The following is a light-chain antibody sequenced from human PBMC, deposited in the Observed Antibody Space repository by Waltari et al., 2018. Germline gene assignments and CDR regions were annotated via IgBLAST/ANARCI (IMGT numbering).Light chain of an antibody. CDR2: AAS. Sequence: VLTQYPGTLSLSPGETATLSCRASQSISKYLVWYQKRPGHAPRLLIYAASTRATGVPNRFSGSGYGTDFTLTISRLGPEDFAVYYCQNHERLPATFGQGTKVEIK. J-gene: IGKJ1*01. CDR1: QSISKY. CDR3: QNHERLPAT. V-gene: IGKV3-20*01.